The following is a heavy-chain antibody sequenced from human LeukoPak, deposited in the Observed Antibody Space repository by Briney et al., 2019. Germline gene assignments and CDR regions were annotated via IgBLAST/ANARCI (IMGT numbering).Heavy chain of an antibody. Sequence: ASVKVSCKASGYTFTSYDINWVRQATGQGLGWMGWMNPNSGNTGYAQKFQGRVTMTRNTSISTAYMELNSLRAEDTAVYYCAELGITMIGGVWGKGTTVTISS. CDR3: AELGITMIGGV. CDR2: MNPNSGNT. D-gene: IGHD3-10*02. J-gene: IGHJ6*04. V-gene: IGHV1-8*01. CDR1: GYTFTSYD.